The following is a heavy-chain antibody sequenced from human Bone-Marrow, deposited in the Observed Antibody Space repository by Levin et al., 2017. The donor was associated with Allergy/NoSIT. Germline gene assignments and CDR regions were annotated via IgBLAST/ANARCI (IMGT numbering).Heavy chain of an antibody. V-gene: IGHV3-30*18. CDR3: AKDQNLNYDFWSGYPHYYFGMDV. Sequence: GGSLRLSCEASGFTFSDYGLHWVRQAPGKGLEWVAVISSDGRDEDYADSLKGRFTISRDNSKNKLFLQMNSLRPEDTAVYYCAKDQNLNYDFWSGYPHYYFGMDVWGQGTTVTVSS. J-gene: IGHJ6*02. CDR1: GFTFSDYG. CDR2: ISSDGRDE. D-gene: IGHD3-3*01.